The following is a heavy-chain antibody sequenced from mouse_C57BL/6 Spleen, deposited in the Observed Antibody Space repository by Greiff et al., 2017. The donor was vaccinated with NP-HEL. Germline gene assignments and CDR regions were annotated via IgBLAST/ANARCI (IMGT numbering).Heavy chain of an antibody. CDR3: ARGLGFDY. CDR2: INYDGSST. Sequence: EVKLMESEGGLVQPGSSMKLSCTASGFTFSDYYMAWVRQVPEKGLEWVANINYDGSSTYYLDSLKSRFIISRDNAKNILYLQMSSLKSEDTATYYCARGLGFDYWGKGTTLTVSS. CDR1: GFTFSDYY. D-gene: IGHD4-1*01. J-gene: IGHJ2*01. V-gene: IGHV5-16*01.